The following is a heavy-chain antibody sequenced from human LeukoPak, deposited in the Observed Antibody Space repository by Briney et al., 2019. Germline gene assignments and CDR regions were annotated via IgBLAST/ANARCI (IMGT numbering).Heavy chain of an antibody. J-gene: IGHJ4*02. Sequence: GGSLRLSCSASGFSFSDYDMNWFRQAPGKGLEWISSIRGRSSHVYYGDSVKGRFSISRDNAMNSVFLQMNSLGVDDTPLNYCGRAFPPLRKRSAGDLWGQGTLVT. CDR2: IRGRSSHV. D-gene: IGHD3-16*01. CDR3: GRAFPPLRKRSAGDL. V-gene: IGHV3-21*01. CDR1: GFSFSDYD.